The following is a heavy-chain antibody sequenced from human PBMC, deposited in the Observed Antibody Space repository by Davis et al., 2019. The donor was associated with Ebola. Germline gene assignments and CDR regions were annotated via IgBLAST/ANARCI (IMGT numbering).Heavy chain of an antibody. CDR1: GLSFSSYW. CDR3: AKGTGNYYYYGMDV. D-gene: IGHD3-10*01. J-gene: IGHJ6*02. V-gene: IGHV3-74*01. Sequence: HTGGSLRLSCAASGLSFSSYWMHWVRHAPGKGLVWVSRSNSDGSSTSYADSVKGRFTISRDNSKNTLYLQMNSLRAEDTAVYYCAKGTGNYYYYGMDVWGQGTTVTVSS. CDR2: SNSDGSST.